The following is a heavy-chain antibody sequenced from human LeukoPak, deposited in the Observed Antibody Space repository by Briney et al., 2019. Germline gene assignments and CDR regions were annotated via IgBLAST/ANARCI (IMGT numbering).Heavy chain of an antibody. CDR2: IIPIFGTA. J-gene: IGHJ4*02. D-gene: IGHD3-10*01. V-gene: IGHV1-69*06. Sequence: SVKVSCKASGGTFSSYAISWVRQAPGQGLEWMGGIIPIFGTANYARKFQGRVTITADKSTSTAYMELSSLRSEDTAVYYCAGIKGYNVSGPFDYWGQEPLVTVSS. CDR3: AGIKGYNVSGPFDY. CDR1: GGTFSSYA.